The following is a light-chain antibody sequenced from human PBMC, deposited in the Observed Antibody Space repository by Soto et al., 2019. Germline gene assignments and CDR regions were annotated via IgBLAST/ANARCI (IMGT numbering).Light chain of an antibody. V-gene: IGLV1-40*01. Sequence: QSVLTQPPSVSGAPGQGVTISCTGGSSNIGANYDVHWYQQLPGTAPKVLIYGNSNRPSGVPDRFSGSKSGDTASLTISGLQAEDESDYYCTSYTSSSTVVFGGGTKLTVL. CDR3: TSYTSSSTVV. CDR2: GNS. J-gene: IGLJ2*01. CDR1: SSNIGANYD.